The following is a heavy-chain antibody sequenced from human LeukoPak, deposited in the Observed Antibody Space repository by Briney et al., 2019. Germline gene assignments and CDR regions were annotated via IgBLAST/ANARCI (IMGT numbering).Heavy chain of an antibody. Sequence: GESLKISCKGFGDSFTSYWIGWVRQMPGKGLEWMGIIYIGDSDTRYSPSFEGQVTISADKSSKTAYLQWSSLQASDSAIYYCARPLDYYYGMDVWGQGTTVIVSS. CDR1: GDSFTSYW. CDR3: ARPLDYYYGMDV. J-gene: IGHJ6*02. V-gene: IGHV5-51*01. CDR2: IYIGDSDT.